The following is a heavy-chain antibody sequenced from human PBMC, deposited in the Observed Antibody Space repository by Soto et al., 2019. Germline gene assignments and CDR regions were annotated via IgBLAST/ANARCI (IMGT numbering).Heavy chain of an antibody. CDR2: VSGSGGST. D-gene: IGHD3-22*01. Sequence: EVQLLESGGGLVQPGGSLRLSCAASGFTFSSYAMSWVRQAPGKGLEWVSAVSGSGGSTYYADSVKGRFTFSRDNSKNTLYLQMNSLRAEDTAVYYCAKGEYYDSSGVDYWGQGTLVTGSS. V-gene: IGHV3-23*01. CDR3: AKGEYYDSSGVDY. CDR1: GFTFSSYA. J-gene: IGHJ4*02.